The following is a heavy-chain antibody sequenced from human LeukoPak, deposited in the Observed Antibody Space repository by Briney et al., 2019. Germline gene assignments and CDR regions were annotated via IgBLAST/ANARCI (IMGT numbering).Heavy chain of an antibody. Sequence: GRSLRLSCAASGFTFSSYAMHWVRQAPGKGLEWVAVISYDGSNKYYADSVKGRFTISRDNSKNTLYLQMNSLRAEDTAVYYCASWANGMDVWGQGTTVTVSS. J-gene: IGHJ6*02. CDR2: ISYDGSNK. CDR1: GFTFSSYA. CDR3: ASWANGMDV. D-gene: IGHD3-16*01. V-gene: IGHV3-30*04.